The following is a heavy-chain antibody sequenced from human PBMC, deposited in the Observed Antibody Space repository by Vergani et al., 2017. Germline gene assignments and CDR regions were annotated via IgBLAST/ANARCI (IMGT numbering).Heavy chain of an antibody. Sequence: QLQESGPGLVKPSETLSLTCTVSGGSISSYYWSWIRQPPGKGLEWIGYMYYSGSTNYNPSLKSRVTISVDTSKNQFSLKLSSVTAADTAVYYCARNMVRGVGYYGMDVWGQGTTVTVSS. J-gene: IGHJ6*02. V-gene: IGHV4-59*01. CDR2: MYYSGST. D-gene: IGHD3-10*01. CDR3: ARNMVRGVGYYGMDV. CDR1: GGSISSYY.